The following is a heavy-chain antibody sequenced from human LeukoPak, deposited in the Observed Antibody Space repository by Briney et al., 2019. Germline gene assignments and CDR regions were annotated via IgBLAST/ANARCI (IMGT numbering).Heavy chain of an antibody. CDR2: ISWNSGSI. V-gene: IGHV3-9*01. J-gene: IGHJ4*02. CDR3: AKDIGDGELWVFDY. Sequence: GGSLRLSCAASGFTFDDYAMHWVRQAPGKGLEWVSGISWNSGSIGYADSVKGRFTISRDNAKNSLYLQMNSLRAEATALYYCAKDIGDGELWVFDYWGQGTLVTVSS. CDR1: GFTFDDYA. D-gene: IGHD3-10*01.